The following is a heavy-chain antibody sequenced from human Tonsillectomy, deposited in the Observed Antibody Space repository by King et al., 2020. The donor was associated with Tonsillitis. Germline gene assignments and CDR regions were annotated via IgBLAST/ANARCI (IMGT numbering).Heavy chain of an antibody. V-gene: IGHV4-59*01. D-gene: IGHD6-25*01. CDR3: ARERGGSAAHYFAY. Sequence: QLQESGPGLVKPSETLSLTCTVSGDSITNYYWNGIRQPPGKGLGWIGHIYYNGRTNYNPSLEGRVTISVDKSKNQFSLNLSSVTGADTAVYYCARERGGSAAHYFAYWGQGNLVTVSS. J-gene: IGHJ4*02. CDR2: IYYNGRT. CDR1: GDSITNYY.